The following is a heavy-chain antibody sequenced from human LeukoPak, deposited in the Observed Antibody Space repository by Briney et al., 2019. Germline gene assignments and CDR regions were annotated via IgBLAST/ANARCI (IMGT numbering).Heavy chain of an antibody. CDR1: GGSITGYY. CDR2: IYYSGST. J-gene: IGHJ4*02. Sequence: SETLSLTCTVSGGSITGYYWNWIRQPPGKGLEWIGYIYYSGSTNYNPSLKSRVTISVDTSKNQFSLKLSSVTAADTAVYYCARQGNYDFWSGYPLFDYWGQGTLVTVSS. V-gene: IGHV4-59*08. D-gene: IGHD3-3*01. CDR3: ARQGNYDFWSGYPLFDY.